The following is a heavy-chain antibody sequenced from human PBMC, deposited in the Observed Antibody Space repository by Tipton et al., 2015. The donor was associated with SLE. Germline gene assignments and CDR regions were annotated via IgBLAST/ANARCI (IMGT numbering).Heavy chain of an antibody. V-gene: IGHV4-39*07. J-gene: IGHJ6*03. Sequence: TLSLTCTVSNGSITSLYDYWGWVRQPPGKGLEWLGSVFYGGRYYYNASLRSRVTISVDTVKTQVSLIVTSVTAADTAVYYCVRGPWAYYYYMDVWGKGTKVTVSS. D-gene: IGHD7-27*01. CDR3: VRGPWAYYYYMDV. CDR1: NGSITSLYDY. CDR2: VFYGGRY.